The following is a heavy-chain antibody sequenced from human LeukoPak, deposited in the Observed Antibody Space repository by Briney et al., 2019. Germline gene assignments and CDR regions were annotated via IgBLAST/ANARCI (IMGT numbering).Heavy chain of an antibody. CDR1: GGSISSGDYY. Sequence: PSRTLSLTCTVSGGSISSGDYYWSWIRQPAGKGLEWIGRFHTSGSTNYSPSLKSRVTVSADTYKNQFSLKLSSVTAADTAVYYCAREIIAARPWFDPWGQGILVTASS. D-gene: IGHD3-10*01. CDR3: AREIIAARPWFDP. V-gene: IGHV4-61*02. J-gene: IGHJ5*02. CDR2: FHTSGST.